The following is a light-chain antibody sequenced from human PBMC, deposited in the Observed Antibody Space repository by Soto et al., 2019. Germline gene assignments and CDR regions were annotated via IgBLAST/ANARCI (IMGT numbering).Light chain of an antibody. J-gene: IGKJ4*01. CDR1: QSITNF. CDR2: AAS. CDR3: QQSYTTPRLS. V-gene: IGKV1-39*01. Sequence: DIHMTQSPSSLSASVGDTLTITCRANQSITNFLNWYQKKPGEVPKLLIYAASRLESGVPSRFSGSGSGTEFALTIQSLQPEDFATYYGQQSYTTPRLSFGGGTRVDLK.